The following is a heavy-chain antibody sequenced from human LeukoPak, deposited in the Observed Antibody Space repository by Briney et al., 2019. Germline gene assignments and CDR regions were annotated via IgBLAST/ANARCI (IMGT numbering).Heavy chain of an antibody. CDR1: GFTFGSPW. D-gene: IGHD3-16*02. CDR2: INSDGSAT. J-gene: IGHJ4*02. CDR3: ARGTAGYHSSYFDY. Sequence: PGGSLRLSCAASGFTFGSPWMHWVRQAPGKGLVWVSRINSDGSATAYAASVKGRFTISRDNAENTLYLQMNSLRAEDTAVYYCARGTAGYHSSYFDYWGQGTLVTVSS. V-gene: IGHV3-74*01.